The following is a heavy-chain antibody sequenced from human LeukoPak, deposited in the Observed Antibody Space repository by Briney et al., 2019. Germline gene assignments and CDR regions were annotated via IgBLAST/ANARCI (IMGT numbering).Heavy chain of an antibody. CDR3: ARAGPNDHRFDY. Sequence: GGSLRLSCAASGFTFSDYYMNWIRQAPGKGLEWVSYISSSGSTIYYTDSMKGRFTISRDISRNTLYLQMDSLRAEDTAVYYCARAGPNDHRFDYWGQGTLVTVSS. D-gene: IGHD1-1*01. V-gene: IGHV3-11*04. J-gene: IGHJ4*02. CDR2: ISSSGSTI. CDR1: GFTFSDYY.